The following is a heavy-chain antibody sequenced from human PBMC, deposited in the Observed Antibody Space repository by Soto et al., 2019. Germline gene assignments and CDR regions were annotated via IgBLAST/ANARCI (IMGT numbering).Heavy chain of an antibody. CDR1: GYTFTSYA. V-gene: IGHV1-3*01. CDR3: ARSLLWFGELLIDY. Sequence: QVQLVQSGAEVKKPGASVKVSCKASGYTFTSYAMHWVRLAPGQRLEWMGWINAGNGNTKYSQKFQGRVTITRDTSASTAYMELSSLRSEDTAVYYCARSLLWFGELLIDYWGQGTLVTVSS. J-gene: IGHJ4*02. D-gene: IGHD3-10*01. CDR2: INAGNGNT.